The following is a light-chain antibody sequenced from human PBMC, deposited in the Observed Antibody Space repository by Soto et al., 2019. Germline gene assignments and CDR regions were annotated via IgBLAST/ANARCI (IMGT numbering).Light chain of an antibody. J-gene: IGKJ1*01. CDR2: GAS. CDR3: QQHSHWPPWT. CDR1: ENVRTF. V-gene: IGKV3-11*01. Sequence: EVVLTQSPATLSLSPGERATLSCRASENVRTFVDWYQQKPGQAPRLLIYGASYRATGIPPRFSGSGSGTDFTLTISNLEPEDFAVYYCQQHSHWPPWTFGQGTRVEIQ.